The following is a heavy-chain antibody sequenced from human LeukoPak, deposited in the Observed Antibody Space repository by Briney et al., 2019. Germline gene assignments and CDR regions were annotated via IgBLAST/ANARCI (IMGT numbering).Heavy chain of an antibody. CDR1: GYPFTTYD. CDR3: ARGAIFGVTTRGYGMDV. Sequence: ASETVSCNCSGYPFTTYDFNWVRQPHGPGLGRVAWMNTNSSGTIYAKKFQSRDTLARDTSLGTAYMELNSLRSEDTAVYYCARGAIFGVTTRGYGMDVWDQGTTVTVSS. V-gene: IGHV1-8*02. D-gene: IGHD3-3*01. CDR2: MNTNSSGT. J-gene: IGHJ6*02.